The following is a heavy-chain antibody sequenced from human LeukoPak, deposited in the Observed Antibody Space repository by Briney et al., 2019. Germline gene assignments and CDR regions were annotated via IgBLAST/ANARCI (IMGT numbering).Heavy chain of an antibody. J-gene: IGHJ4*02. CDR1: GYTFTGYY. Sequence: ASVKVSRKASGYTFTGYYMHWVRQAPGQGLEWMGWINPKNGGRSYAQKFQARVTMTTDTSTNTAYMELSSLRSDDTAVYYCASWDAPGFDYWGQGTLVTVSS. CDR3: ASWDAPGFDY. V-gene: IGHV1-2*02. D-gene: IGHD1-26*01. CDR2: INPKNGGR.